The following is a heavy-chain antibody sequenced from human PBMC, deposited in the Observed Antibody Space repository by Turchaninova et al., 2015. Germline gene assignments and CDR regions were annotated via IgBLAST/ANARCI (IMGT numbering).Heavy chain of an antibody. CDR2: IRKDGIEK. J-gene: IGHJ4*02. CDR3: ARDFRGWYDY. V-gene: IGHV3-7*01. D-gene: IGHD6-19*01. Sequence: EVQLVESGGGLVQPGGSLRLSCAASGFTFSSSWMSWVRQAPGKGLEWVAKIRKDGIEKQYVDSVKCRFTIFRDNAKNSLYLQMNNRRGEDTAVYYCARDFRGWYDYWGQGTLVTVSS. CDR1: GFTFSSSW.